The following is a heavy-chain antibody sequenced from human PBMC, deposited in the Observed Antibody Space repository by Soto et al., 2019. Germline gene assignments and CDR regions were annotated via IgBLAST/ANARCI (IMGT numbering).Heavy chain of an antibody. V-gene: IGHV1-69*12. J-gene: IGHJ6*02. CDR3: ARDDYSGLDV. CDR1: GGTFSSFL. Sequence: QVQLVQSGAEVKKPGSSVKVSCKASGGTFSSFLISWVRQAPGQGLVWMGGIIPMYATTNYAQRFQGRVTITADEPTSTAYIEVRSLRSEDTAVYYCARDDYSGLDVWGQGTTVTVSS. CDR2: IIPMYATT.